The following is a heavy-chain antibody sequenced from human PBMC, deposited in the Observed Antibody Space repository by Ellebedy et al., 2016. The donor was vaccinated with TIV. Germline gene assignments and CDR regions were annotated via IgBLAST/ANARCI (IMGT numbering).Heavy chain of an antibody. J-gene: IGHJ4*02. Sequence: MPSETLSLTCTVSGGSISGYYWSWIRQPPGKELEWIGYIYDSGSTNHNPSLKSRVTISVDTSKNQFSLKLSSVTAADTAVYYCARAAQPNCSGGRCYRIDYWGQGTLVTVSS. V-gene: IGHV4-59*01. CDR1: GGSISGYY. D-gene: IGHD2-15*01. CDR2: IYDSGST. CDR3: ARAAQPNCSGGRCYRIDY.